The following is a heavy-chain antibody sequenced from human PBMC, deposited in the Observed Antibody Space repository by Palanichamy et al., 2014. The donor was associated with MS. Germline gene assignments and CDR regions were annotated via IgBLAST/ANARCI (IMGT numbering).Heavy chain of an antibody. D-gene: IGHD3-16*01. CDR2: IYNSGST. V-gene: IGHV4-59*01. CDR1: GGSISSDY. CDR3: ARGGPSSKYFDY. Sequence: VQLQESGPGLVKPSETPSLTCTVSGGSISSDYWSWIRQPPGKGLEWIGYIYNSGSTNYNSSLQSRVTMSLDTSKNQFSLKLSSVTAADTAAYYCARGGPSSKYFDYWGQGTLVTVSS. J-gene: IGHJ4*02.